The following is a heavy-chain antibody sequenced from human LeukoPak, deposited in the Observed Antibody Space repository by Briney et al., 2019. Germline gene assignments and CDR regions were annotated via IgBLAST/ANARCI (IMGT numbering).Heavy chain of an antibody. CDR2: IYYSGTT. D-gene: IGHD3-16*01. Sequence: PSETLSLTCTVSGGSLRSYYWTWFRQPPGKTPEWIGYIYYSGTTNYNPSFQSRVTMSVDTSKNQFSLRLSSVTAADTAVYFCASVDDAYGTSFDYWGQGTLVTVSS. J-gene: IGHJ4*02. CDR1: GGSLRSYY. CDR3: ASVDDAYGTSFDY. V-gene: IGHV4-59*01.